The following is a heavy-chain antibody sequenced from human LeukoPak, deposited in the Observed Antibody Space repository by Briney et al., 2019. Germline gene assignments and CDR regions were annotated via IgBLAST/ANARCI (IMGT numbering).Heavy chain of an antibody. D-gene: IGHD6-19*01. CDR2: IYYSGST. CDR1: GGSISSYY. V-gene: IGHV4-59*08. CDR3: ARQATRAVAGYNWFDP. Sequence: SETLSLTCTVSGGSISSYYWSWIRQPPGKGLEWIGYIYYSGSTHYNPSLKSRVTISVDTSKNQFSLKLSSVTAADTAVYYCARQATRAVAGYNWFDPWGQGTLVTVSS. J-gene: IGHJ5*02.